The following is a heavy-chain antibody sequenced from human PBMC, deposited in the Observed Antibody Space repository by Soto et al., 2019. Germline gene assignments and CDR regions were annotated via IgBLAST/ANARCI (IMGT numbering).Heavy chain of an antibody. Sequence: QVQLQESGPGLVKPSGTLSLTCALSGASIITDNWWSWVRQPPGKEMEWIGEIYHSGNTNFNPSVRRRVTISVDPSKNQFSLTVSSVTAADTSIYYCARASASSKLRGVVINWGQGTLVTVSS. D-gene: IGHD3-10*01. J-gene: IGHJ4*02. CDR1: GASIITDNW. CDR3: ARASASSKLRGVVIN. V-gene: IGHV4-4*02. CDR2: IYHSGNT.